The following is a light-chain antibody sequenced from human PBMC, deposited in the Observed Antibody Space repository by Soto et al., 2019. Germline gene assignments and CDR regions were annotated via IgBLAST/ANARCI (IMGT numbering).Light chain of an antibody. CDR3: QKYNSAPRT. CDR2: AAS. J-gene: IGKJ1*01. Sequence: DIQMAQSPFSLSASVGDRVTITCRASQGISNFLAWYQQKPGKVPGLLIYAASTLQSGVPSRFSGSGSGTDFTLTISSLQPEDVATYYCQKYNSAPRTFGQGTKVEIK. CDR1: QGISNF. V-gene: IGKV1-27*01.